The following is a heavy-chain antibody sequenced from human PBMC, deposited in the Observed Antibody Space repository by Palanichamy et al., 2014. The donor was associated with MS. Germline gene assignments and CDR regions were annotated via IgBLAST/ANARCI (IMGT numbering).Heavy chain of an antibody. CDR1: GLTFSSHA. Sequence: EVQLLESGGGLVQPGGSLRLSCAASGLTFSSHAMSWVRQAPGKGLEWVSGINNSGGGTYYADSVKGRFTVSRDNSKNTLYLQMSSLRAEDTAVYYCAKHLGTSPTYYYYYMDVWGKGTTVTVSS. CDR3: AKHLGTSPTYYYYYMDV. CDR2: INNSGGGT. V-gene: IGHV3-23*01. D-gene: IGHD3-16*01. J-gene: IGHJ6*03.